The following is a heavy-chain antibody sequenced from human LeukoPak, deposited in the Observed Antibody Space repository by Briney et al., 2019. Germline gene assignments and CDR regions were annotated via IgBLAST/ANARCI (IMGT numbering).Heavy chain of an antibody. Sequence: GGSLRLSCAASGFTFSSYGMHWVRQAPGKGLEWVAFIRYDGSNKYYADSVKGRFTISRDNSKNTLYLQMNSLRAEDTAVYYCAKDTIGVVITPFDYWGQGTLVTVSS. CDR3: AKDTIGVVITPFDY. CDR1: GFTFSSYG. D-gene: IGHD3-3*01. J-gene: IGHJ4*02. CDR2: IRYDGSNK. V-gene: IGHV3-30*02.